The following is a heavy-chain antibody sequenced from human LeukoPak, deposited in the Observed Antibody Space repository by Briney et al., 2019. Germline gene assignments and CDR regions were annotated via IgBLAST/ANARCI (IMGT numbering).Heavy chain of an antibody. CDR3: VRERHSGTYQTYFFDY. CDR1: GFTFSDHY. CDR2: CRNRVNTYTT. V-gene: IGHV3-72*01. D-gene: IGHD1-26*01. Sequence: GGSLRLSCVASGFTFSDHYMDWVRQAPGKDLEWVGRCRNRVNTYTTDYAASVKGRFTVSRDDSKNSFYLQMSGLKMEDTAVYYCVRERHSGTYQTYFFDYWGQGTLVTVSS. J-gene: IGHJ4*02.